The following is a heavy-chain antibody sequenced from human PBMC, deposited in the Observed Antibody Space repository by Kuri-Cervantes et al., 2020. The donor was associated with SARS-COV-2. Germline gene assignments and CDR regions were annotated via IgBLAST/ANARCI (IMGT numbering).Heavy chain of an antibody. CDR2: ISSDGNNK. CDR3: ARVFGNSGYVSYYYYYMDV. Sequence: GESLKISCAASGFTFSNYPMHWVRQAPGKGLEWVAVISSDGNNKYYADSVKGRFTISRDNAKNSLYLQMNSLRAEDTAVYYCARVFGNSGYVSYYYYYMDVWGKGTTVTVSS. D-gene: IGHD5-12*01. J-gene: IGHJ6*03. V-gene: IGHV3-30-3*01. CDR1: GFTFSNYP.